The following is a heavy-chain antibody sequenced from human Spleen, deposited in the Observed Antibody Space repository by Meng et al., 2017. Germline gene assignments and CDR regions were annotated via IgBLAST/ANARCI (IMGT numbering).Heavy chain of an antibody. V-gene: IGHV4-39*07. CDR3: ARQSYYHVYFDY. Sequence: SETLSLTCSVSSGSISSSSYYWCWLRQPPVKGLQWIGSLYYIGSTYYNPSLKSRVTISVDTSKNQFSLKLSSVTAADTAVYYCARQSYYHVYFDYWGQGTLVTVSS. CDR2: LYYIGST. J-gene: IGHJ4*02. D-gene: IGHD3-10*01. CDR1: SGSISSSSYY.